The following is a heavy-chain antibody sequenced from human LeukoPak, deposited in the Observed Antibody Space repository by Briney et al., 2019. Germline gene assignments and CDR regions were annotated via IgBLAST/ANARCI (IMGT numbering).Heavy chain of an antibody. CDR1: GCTFTSYG. D-gene: IGHD6-6*01. CDR2: ISAYNGNT. J-gene: IGHJ5*02. V-gene: IGHV1-18*01. Sequence: ASVKVSCKASGCTFTSYGISWVRQAPGQGLEWMGWISAYNGNTNYAQKLQGRVTMTTDTSTSTAYMELRSLRSDDTAVYYCARDLGAARPNWFDPWGQGTLVTVSS. CDR3: ARDLGAARPNWFDP.